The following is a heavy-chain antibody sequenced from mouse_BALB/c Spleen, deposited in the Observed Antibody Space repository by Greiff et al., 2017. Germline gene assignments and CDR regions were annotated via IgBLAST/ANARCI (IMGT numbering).Heavy chain of an antibody. CDR1: GYSFTGYY. Sequence: EVQLQQSGPELVKPGASVKISCKASGYSFTGYYMHWVKQSHVKSLEWIGRINPYNGATSYNQNFKDKASLTVDKSSSTAYMELHSLTSEDSAVYYCARSPITTVVNYFDYWGQGTTLTVPS. D-gene: IGHD1-1*01. CDR2: INPYNGAT. V-gene: IGHV1-26*01. J-gene: IGHJ2*01. CDR3: ARSPITTVVNYFDY.